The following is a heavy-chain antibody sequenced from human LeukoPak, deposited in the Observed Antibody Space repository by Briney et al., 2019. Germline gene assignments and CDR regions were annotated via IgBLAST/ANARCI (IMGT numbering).Heavy chain of an antibody. Sequence: PSETLSLTCTVSGGSISSSDYYWSWIRQPPGKGLEWIGYIYYSGSTYYNPSLKSRVTISVDTSKNQFSLKLSSVTAADTAVYYCASQSGYDAFDVWGQGTMVTVSS. CDR2: IYYSGST. D-gene: IGHD3-3*01. CDR1: GGSISSSDYY. J-gene: IGHJ3*01. CDR3: ASQSGYDAFDV. V-gene: IGHV4-30-4*08.